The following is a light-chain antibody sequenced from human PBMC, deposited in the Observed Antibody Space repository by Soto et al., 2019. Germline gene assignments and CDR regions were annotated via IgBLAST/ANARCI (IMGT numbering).Light chain of an antibody. CDR2: DAS. CDR3: QQYNTYWT. Sequence: DIQMTQSPSTVSASAGDRVTITCRASQSISYCLAWYQQKPAKAPKVLIYDASSLESGVPSRFSGSGSGTEFTLTINSLQPDDLATYYCQQYNTYWTFGQGTKVDIK. J-gene: IGKJ1*01. V-gene: IGKV1-5*01. CDR1: QSISYC.